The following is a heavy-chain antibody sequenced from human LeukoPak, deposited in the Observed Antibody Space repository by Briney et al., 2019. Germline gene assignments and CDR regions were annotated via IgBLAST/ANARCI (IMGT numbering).Heavy chain of an antibody. CDR3: AKHLRDQLLYYYYMDV. V-gene: IGHV3-23*01. D-gene: IGHD2-2*01. CDR1: GFTFSNYA. Sequence: GGSLRLSCAASGFTFSNYAMSWVRQAPGKGLEWVSAISGSGGSTYYADSVKGRFTISRDNSKNTLYLQMNSLRAEDTAVYYCAKHLRDQLLYYYYMDVWGKGTTVTVSS. J-gene: IGHJ6*03. CDR2: ISGSGGST.